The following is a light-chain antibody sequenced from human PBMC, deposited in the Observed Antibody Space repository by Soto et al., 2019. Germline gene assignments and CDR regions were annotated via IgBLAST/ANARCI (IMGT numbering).Light chain of an antibody. CDR2: KAS. CDR1: QSISTW. V-gene: IGKV1-5*03. Sequence: DIQMTQSPSTLSASVGDRVTITCRASQSISTWLAWYQQEPGKAPKLLIHKASILQSGVPSRFSGSGSGTDFTLTISSLHPDDFATYYCQQYNSYSSTFGQGTRVEIK. J-gene: IGKJ1*01. CDR3: QQYNSYSST.